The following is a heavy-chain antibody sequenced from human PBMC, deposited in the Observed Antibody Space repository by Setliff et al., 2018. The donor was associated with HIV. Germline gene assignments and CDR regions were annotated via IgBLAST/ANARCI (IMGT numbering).Heavy chain of an antibody. CDR3: ARHKNGAYSLDS. V-gene: IGHV5-51*01. J-gene: IGHJ4*02. CDR1: GYTFTNYW. CDR2: IYPGDSDT. D-gene: IGHD4-17*01. Sequence: GESLKISCKGSGYTFTNYWIAWVRQMPGKGLEWMGIIYPGDSDTRYSPSFQGQVTISVDKSVSSAHLQWSSLKASDTAMYYCARHKNGAYSLDSWGQGTLVTVSS.